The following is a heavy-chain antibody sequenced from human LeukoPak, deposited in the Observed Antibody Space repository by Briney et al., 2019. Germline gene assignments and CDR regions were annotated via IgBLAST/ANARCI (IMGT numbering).Heavy chain of an antibody. CDR2: ISGSGDST. J-gene: IGHJ4*02. D-gene: IGHD6-19*01. CDR3: ARRSGTAVAGAFDY. CDR1: GFTFSNYA. V-gene: IGHV3-23*01. Sequence: PGGSLRLSCAASGFTFSNYAMRWVRQAPGKGLELVSGISGSGDSTYYADSVKGRFTISRDNSKNTLYRQMNSLRAEDTAVYYCARRSGTAVAGAFDYWGQGTLVTVSS.